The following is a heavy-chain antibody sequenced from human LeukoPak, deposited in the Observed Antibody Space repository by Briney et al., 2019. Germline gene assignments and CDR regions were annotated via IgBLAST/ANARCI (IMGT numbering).Heavy chain of an antibody. D-gene: IGHD1-26*01. J-gene: IGHJ3*02. Sequence: GASVKVSCKASGYTFSGYYIHWVRQAPGQGLEWMGWINPHSGVTTYAQNFQGRVTMARDTSTRTAYMELSRLRSDDTAVYYCARGDRIEGATGAFDIWGQGTMVAVPS. CDR1: GYTFSGYY. CDR3: ARGDRIEGATGAFDI. V-gene: IGHV1-2*02. CDR2: INPHSGVT.